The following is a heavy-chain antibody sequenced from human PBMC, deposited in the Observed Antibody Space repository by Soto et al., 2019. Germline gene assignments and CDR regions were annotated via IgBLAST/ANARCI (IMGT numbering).Heavy chain of an antibody. D-gene: IGHD6-19*01. CDR2: INPNSGGT. V-gene: IGHV1-2*04. Sequence: ASAKVSCKASGYTFTGYYMHWVRQAPGQGLEWMGWINPNSGGTNYAQKFQGWVTMTRDTSISTAYMELSRLRSDDTAVYYCARTLGYSSGWYLSFDYWGQGTLVTVSS. J-gene: IGHJ4*02. CDR1: GYTFTGYY. CDR3: ARTLGYSSGWYLSFDY.